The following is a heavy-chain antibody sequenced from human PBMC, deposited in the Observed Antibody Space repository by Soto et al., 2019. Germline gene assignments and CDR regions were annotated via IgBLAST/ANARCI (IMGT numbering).Heavy chain of an antibody. J-gene: IGHJ4*02. CDR3: GRCGWSVGS. V-gene: IGHV4-59*01. CDR2: IHYTGST. Sequence: SETLSLTCSVLSGSINSFYWSWIRQPPGKGLEWVGYIHYTGSTNYNPSLKSRLTISVDTSKNQFSLKLSSVTAADTAVYYCGRCGWSVGSWGSGTLVTLSS. D-gene: IGHD6-19*01. CDR1: SGSINSFY.